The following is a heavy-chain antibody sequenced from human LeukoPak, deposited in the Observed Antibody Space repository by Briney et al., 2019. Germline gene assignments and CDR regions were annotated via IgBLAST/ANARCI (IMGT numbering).Heavy chain of an antibody. V-gene: IGHV3-21*01. CDR1: GFTFSSYS. D-gene: IGHD6-19*01. CDR2: ISSSSSYI. J-gene: IGHJ4*02. CDR3: ARAMSAVAGIDY. Sequence: PGGSLRLSCAASGFTFSSYSMNWVRQAPGKGLEWVSSISSSSSYIYYADSVKGRFTISRDNAKNSLYLQMNSLRAEDTAVYYCARAMSAVAGIDYWGQGTLVTVSP.